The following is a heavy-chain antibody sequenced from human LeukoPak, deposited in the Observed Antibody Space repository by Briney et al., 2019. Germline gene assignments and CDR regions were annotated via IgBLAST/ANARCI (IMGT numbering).Heavy chain of an antibody. CDR2: ISDDGTKK. V-gene: IGHV3-30*18. D-gene: IGHD3-10*01. CDR3: AKAWYGGVRHDAFDI. Sequence: GGSLRLSCAASGFTFNNYGMVWVRQAPGKGLEWVAIISDDGTKKYYAESVKGRFTISRDSSKNTLYLQMDRLRVEDAAVYYCAKAWYGGVRHDAFDIWGQGTRVTVSS. J-gene: IGHJ3*02. CDR1: GFTFNNYG.